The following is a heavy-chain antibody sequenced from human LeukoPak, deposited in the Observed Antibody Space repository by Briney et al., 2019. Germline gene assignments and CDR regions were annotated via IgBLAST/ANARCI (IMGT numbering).Heavy chain of an antibody. CDR2: ISGSGGST. J-gene: IGHJ4*02. D-gene: IGHD2-21*02. V-gene: IGHV3-23*01. Sequence: GGSLRLSCAASGFTFSSYAMSWVRQAPGKGLEWVSAISGSGGSTYYADSVKGRFTISRDNSKNTLYLQMNSLRADDTAVYYCAKGPNIVVVTALDYWGQGTLVTVSS. CDR3: AKGPNIVVVTALDY. CDR1: GFTFSSYA.